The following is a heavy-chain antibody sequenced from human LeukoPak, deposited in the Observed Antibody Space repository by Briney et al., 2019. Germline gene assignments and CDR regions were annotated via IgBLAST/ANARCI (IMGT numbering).Heavy chain of an antibody. J-gene: IGHJ6*04. Sequence: GGSLRLSCGASGFSFSDYYMSWIRQAQGKGLEWLSYIGITGSVIYYADLVKGRFTISRDNAKDSVYLQMTNLGAEDTAVYYCARDYDFWNSYYGGRYYMDVWGKGTTVTVSS. CDR1: GFSFSDYY. CDR3: ARDYDFWNSYYGGRYYMDV. CDR2: IGITGSVI. V-gene: IGHV3-11*01. D-gene: IGHD3-3*01.